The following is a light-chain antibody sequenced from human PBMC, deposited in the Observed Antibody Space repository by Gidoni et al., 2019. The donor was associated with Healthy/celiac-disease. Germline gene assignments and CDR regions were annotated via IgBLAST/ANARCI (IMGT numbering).Light chain of an antibody. V-gene: IGKV1D-8*01. CDR3: QQYYSFPRT. CDR1: QGISSY. J-gene: IGKJ1*01. CDR2: AAS. Sequence: IWMTQSPSLLSSSTGDRVTISCRISQGISSYLAWYQQKPGKAPELLIYAASTLQSGVPSRFSGSGSGTDFTLTISCLQSEDFATYYCQQYYSFPRTFGQXTKVEIK.